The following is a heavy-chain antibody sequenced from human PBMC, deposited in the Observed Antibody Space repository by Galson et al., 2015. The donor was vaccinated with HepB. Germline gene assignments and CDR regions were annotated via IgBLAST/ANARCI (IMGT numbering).Heavy chain of an antibody. Sequence: QSGAEVTKPGESLRISCKSSGYSFTKYLISWVRQMPGKGLEWMGNIDPSDSNTNYSPSFQGHVTISADKPISTSFLQWSTLEASDTATYYCAITLGPYYYYGMDAWGQGTTVIVSS. V-gene: IGHV5-10-1*01. CDR2: IDPSDSNT. CDR1: GYSFTKYL. J-gene: IGHJ6*02. D-gene: IGHD3-16*01. CDR3: AITLGPYYYYGMDA.